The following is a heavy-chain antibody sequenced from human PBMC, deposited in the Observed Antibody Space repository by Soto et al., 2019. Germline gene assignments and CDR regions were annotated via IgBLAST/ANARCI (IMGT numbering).Heavy chain of an antibody. CDR3: ARVERGTATTVVDAFDI. Sequence: PSETPSLTCAVCGGFVCSGSYDGSWIQQPPGKGLEWIGETSHSGGTHFNPSLKSRVTISVDTSKNQFSLKMSSVTAADTALYYCARVERGTATTVVDAFDIWGPGTMVTVSS. V-gene: IGHV4-61*01. CDR2: TSHSGGT. J-gene: IGHJ3*02. CDR1: GGFVCSGSYD. D-gene: IGHD1-1*01.